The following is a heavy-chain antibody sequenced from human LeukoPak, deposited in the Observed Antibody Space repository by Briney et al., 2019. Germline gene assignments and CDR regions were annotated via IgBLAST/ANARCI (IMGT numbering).Heavy chain of an antibody. D-gene: IGHD3-22*01. J-gene: IGHJ5*02. CDR2: IYYSGST. Sequence: PSETLSLTCTVSGGCISSYYWSWIRQPPGNGLEWIGYIYYSGSTNYNPSLKSRVTISVDTSKNQFSLKLSSVTAADTAVYYCARVDYYDSSGYYFNNWFDPWGQGTLVTVSS. CDR1: GGCISSYY. CDR3: ARVDYYDSSGYYFNNWFDP. V-gene: IGHV4-59*01.